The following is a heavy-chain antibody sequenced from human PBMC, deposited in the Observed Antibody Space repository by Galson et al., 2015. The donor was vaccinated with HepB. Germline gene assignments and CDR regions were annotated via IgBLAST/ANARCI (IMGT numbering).Heavy chain of an antibody. J-gene: IGHJ6*02. D-gene: IGHD2-2*01. V-gene: IGHV3-30*04. CDR2: ISYDGSNK. CDR3: ARAAHCSTTSCYNYYYYYAMDV. CDR1: GFTFSSFA. Sequence: SLRLSCAASGFTFSSFAFHWVRQAPGKGLEWVAVISYDGSNKYYADSAKGQFTISRDNSRNTLYLQMNSLRADDTAVYYCARAAHCSTTSCYNYYYYYAMDVWGQGTTVTVSS.